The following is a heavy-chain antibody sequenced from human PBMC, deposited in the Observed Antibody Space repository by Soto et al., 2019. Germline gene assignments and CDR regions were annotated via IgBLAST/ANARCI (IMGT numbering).Heavy chain of an antibody. V-gene: IGHV3-53*01. J-gene: IGHJ1*01. D-gene: IGHD5-18*01. CDR1: GFTVSSNY. CDR2: IYSGGST. CDR3: AKIGLPPPPGYFQH. Sequence: GGSLRLSCAASGFTVSSNYMSWVRQAPGKGLEWVSVIYSGGSTYYADSVKGRFTISRDNSKNTLYLQMNSLRAEDTAVYYCAKIGLPPPPGYFQHWGQGTLVTVSS.